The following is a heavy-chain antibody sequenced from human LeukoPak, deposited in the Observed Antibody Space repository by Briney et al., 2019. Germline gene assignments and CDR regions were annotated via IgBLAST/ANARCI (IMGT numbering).Heavy chain of an antibody. J-gene: IGHJ4*02. CDR1: GFTFSSHW. CDR2: INQDGSEK. CDR3: ARDMVDGSKSRAGYFDY. D-gene: IGHD3-10*01. V-gene: IGHV3-7*01. Sequence: GGSLRLSCAASGFTFSSHWMSWVRQAPGKGLEWVANINQDGSEKYYVDSVKGRFTLSRDNSKNTLYLQMNSLRAEDTAVYYCARDMVDGSKSRAGYFDYWGQGTLVTVSS.